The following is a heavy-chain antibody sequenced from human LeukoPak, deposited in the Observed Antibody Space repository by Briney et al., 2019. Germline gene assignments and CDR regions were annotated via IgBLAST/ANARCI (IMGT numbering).Heavy chain of an antibody. CDR1: GGSFSGYY. Sequence: PSETLSLTCAVYGGSFSGYYWSWIRQHPGKGLEWIGYTHYSGSTNYNPSLKSRVTISVDTSKNQFSLKLSSVTAADTAVYYCASRSSIWSGYQDTLYYFDSWGQGALVTVSS. J-gene: IGHJ4*02. CDR3: ASRSSIWSGYQDTLYYFDS. CDR2: THYSGST. D-gene: IGHD3-3*01. V-gene: IGHV4-59*01.